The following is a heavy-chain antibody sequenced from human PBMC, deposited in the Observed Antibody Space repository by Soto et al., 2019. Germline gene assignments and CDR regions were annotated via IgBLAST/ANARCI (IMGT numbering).Heavy chain of an antibody. D-gene: IGHD4-17*01. CDR3: AKAQTTVTTSSVPFDI. V-gene: IGHV3-30*18. Sequence: QVQLVESGGGVVQPGRSLRLSCAASGFTFSSYGMHWVRQAPGKGLEWVAVISYDGSNKYYADSVKGRFTISRDNSKNXLYLQMNSLRAEDTAVYYCAKAQTTVTTSSVPFDIWGQGTMVTVSS. CDR1: GFTFSSYG. J-gene: IGHJ3*02. CDR2: ISYDGSNK.